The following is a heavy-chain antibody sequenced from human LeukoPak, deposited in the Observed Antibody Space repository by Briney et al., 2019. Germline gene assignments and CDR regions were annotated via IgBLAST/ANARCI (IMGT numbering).Heavy chain of an antibody. J-gene: IGHJ4*02. V-gene: IGHV4-4*07. CDR3: ARTSICGTYDY. CDR1: GGSISSYY. Sequence: SETLSLTCTVSGGSISSYYWSWIRQPAGKGLEWIGRIYSSGSTNYNPSLKSRVTMSVDTSKNQFSLKMTSVTAADTAVYYCARTSICGTYDYWGQGTLVTVSS. D-gene: IGHD1-26*01. CDR2: IYSSGST.